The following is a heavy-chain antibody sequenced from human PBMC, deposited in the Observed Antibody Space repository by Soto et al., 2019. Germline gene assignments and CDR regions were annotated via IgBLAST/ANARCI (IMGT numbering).Heavy chain of an antibody. CDR3: ARGAGDFSGPDSFDI. J-gene: IGHJ3*02. CDR1: GDSISRSF. CDR2: ISDSGVT. Sequence: QVQLQESGPRLVKSSETLSLVCSVSGDSISRSFWGWIRQSPGKGLQYIGYISDSGVTDYDPSLKCRVTISVDTSKNQFSLKLTSVTAEDTAVYDCARGAGDFSGPDSFDICGQGTMGTVSS. V-gene: IGHV4-59*01. D-gene: IGHD3-10*01.